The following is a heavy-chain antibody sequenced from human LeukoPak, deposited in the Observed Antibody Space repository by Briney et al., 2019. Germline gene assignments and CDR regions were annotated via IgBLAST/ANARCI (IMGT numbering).Heavy chain of an antibody. J-gene: IGHJ4*02. CDR3: AKGRIQSYMAPEY. Sequence: GGSLRLFCAASAFIFGRFGMSWVRQAPGKGLEWGSAISDPGCSKFYADSVKGRFTISRDNSKNTLYLQMNSLRAEDTAVYYCAKGRIQSYMAPEYWGQGTLVTVSS. D-gene: IGHD5-18*01. V-gene: IGHV3-23*01. CDR2: ISDPGCSK. CDR1: AFIFGRFG.